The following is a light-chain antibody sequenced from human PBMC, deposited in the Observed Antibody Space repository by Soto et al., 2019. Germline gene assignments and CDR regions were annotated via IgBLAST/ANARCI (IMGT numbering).Light chain of an antibody. CDR1: SSDVRGYNF. J-gene: IGLJ2*01. CDR2: EVS. Sequence: QSALTQPASVSGSPGQSITISCTGTSSDVRGYNFVSWYQQHPGTAPKLMIFEVSNRPSGVSNRFSGSKSGNTASLTISGLQAEDEGNYYCSSYTTSSTHVVFGGGTKLTVL. V-gene: IGLV2-14*01. CDR3: SSYTTSSTHVV.